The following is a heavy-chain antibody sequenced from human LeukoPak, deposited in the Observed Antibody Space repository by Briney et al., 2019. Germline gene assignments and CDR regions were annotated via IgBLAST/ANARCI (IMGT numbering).Heavy chain of an antibody. CDR1: GFTFDDYA. Sequence: PGRSLRLSYAASGFTFDDYAMPWVRQAPGKGLEWVSGISWNSGSIGYADSVKGRFTISRDNAKNSLYLQMNSLRAEDTAVYYCARMNSGYDCVDYWGQGTLVTVSS. CDR2: ISWNSGSI. V-gene: IGHV3-9*01. D-gene: IGHD5-12*01. CDR3: ARMNSGYDCVDY. J-gene: IGHJ4*02.